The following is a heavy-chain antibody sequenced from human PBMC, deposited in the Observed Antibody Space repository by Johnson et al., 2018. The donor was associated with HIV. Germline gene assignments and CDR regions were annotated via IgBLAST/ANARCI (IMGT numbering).Heavy chain of an antibody. D-gene: IGHD5-18*01. CDR3: AKDSERGYSYGWCGFDI. Sequence: QVQLVESGGGVVQPGRSLRLSCAASRFTFSSYVMHWVRQAPGKGLAWVAVISYDGNNKYYADSVKGRFTISRDNSKNTLYLQMNSLRPEETAVYYFAKDSERGYSYGWCGFDIWGQGTMVTVSS. CDR1: RFTFSSYV. V-gene: IGHV3-30-3*01. CDR2: ISYDGNNK. J-gene: IGHJ3*02.